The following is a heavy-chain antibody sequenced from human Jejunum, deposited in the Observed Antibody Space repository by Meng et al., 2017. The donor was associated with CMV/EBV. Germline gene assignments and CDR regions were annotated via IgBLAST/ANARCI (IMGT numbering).Heavy chain of an antibody. J-gene: IGHJ6*02. V-gene: IGHV3-53*01. CDR3: ARGRGYFYGMDV. CDR1: GFTVTMTY. CDR2: IYSDGST. Sequence: AASGFTVTMTYMNWVRQAPGKGLEWVSVIYSDGSTYYADSVKGRFSISRDNSKNTLYLQMNSLRAEDTAVYYCARGRGYFYGMDVWGQGTTVTVSS.